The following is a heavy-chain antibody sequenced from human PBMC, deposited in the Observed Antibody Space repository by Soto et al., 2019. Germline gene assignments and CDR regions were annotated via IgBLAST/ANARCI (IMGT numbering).Heavy chain of an antibody. CDR1: GFTFSSYA. J-gene: IGHJ4*02. Sequence: PGGSLRLSCAASGFTFSSYAMSWFRQAPGKGLEWVSAISGSGGSTYYADSVEGRFTISRDNSKNTLYLQMNSLRAEDTAVYYCAKSEGVGGYSYGYYFDYWGQGTLVTVSS. CDR2: ISGSGGST. V-gene: IGHV3-23*01. D-gene: IGHD5-18*01. CDR3: AKSEGVGGYSYGYYFDY.